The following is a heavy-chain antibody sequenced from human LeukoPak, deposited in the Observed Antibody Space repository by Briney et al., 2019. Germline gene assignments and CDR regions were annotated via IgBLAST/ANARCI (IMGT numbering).Heavy chain of an antibody. D-gene: IGHD2-15*01. CDR3: ARDRGIGSKRGYYYYGIDV. CDR2: IWYDGSNK. CDR1: GFTFSSYG. J-gene: IGHJ6*02. V-gene: IGHV3-33*01. Sequence: GGSLRLSCAASGFTFSSYGMHWVRQAPGKGLEWVAVIWYDGSNKYYADSVKGRFTISRDNSKNTVYLQMNSLRAEDTAVYYCARDRGIGSKRGYYYYGIDVWGQGTTVTVSS.